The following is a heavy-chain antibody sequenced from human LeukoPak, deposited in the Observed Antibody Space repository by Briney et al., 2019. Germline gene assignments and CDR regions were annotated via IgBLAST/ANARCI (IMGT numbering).Heavy chain of an antibody. D-gene: IGHD2-2*01. J-gene: IGHJ4*02. CDR3: AREGSTSRPVDY. CDR1: GGSFSGYY. CDR2: INHSGST. V-gene: IGHV4-34*01. Sequence: SETLSLTCAVYGGSFSGYYWSWICQPPGKGLEWIGEINHSGSTNYNPSLKSRVTISVDTSKNQFSLKLSSVTAADTAVYYCAREGSTSRPVDYWGQGTLVTVSS.